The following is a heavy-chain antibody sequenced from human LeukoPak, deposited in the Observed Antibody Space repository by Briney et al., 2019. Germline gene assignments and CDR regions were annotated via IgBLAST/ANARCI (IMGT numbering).Heavy chain of an antibody. CDR1: GGSISSYY. CDR2: IYYSGST. J-gene: IGHJ4*02. V-gene: IGHV4-59*01. Sequence: SETLSLTCTVSGGSISSYYCSWIRQPPGKGLEWIGYIYYSGSTNYNPSLKSRVTISVDTSKNQFSLKLSPVTAADTAVYYCARVSPLLWFGEFDYWGQGTLVTVSS. D-gene: IGHD3-10*01. CDR3: ARVSPLLWFGEFDY.